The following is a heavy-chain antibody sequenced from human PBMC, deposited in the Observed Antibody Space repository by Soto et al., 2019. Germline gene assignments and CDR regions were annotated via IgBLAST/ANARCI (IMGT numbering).Heavy chain of an antibody. CDR3: ARKYYFDY. V-gene: IGHV1-46*01. Sequence: QVQLVQSGAEVKKPGASVKVSCKASGYALTNYYIHCVRQAPGQGLEWMGVIDPSGGSTTYAQKFQGRVAMTSDTSTSTVYMELSSLRSEDTAVYFCARKYYFDYWGQGTLVTVSS. CDR1: GYALTNYY. J-gene: IGHJ4*02. CDR2: IDPSGGST.